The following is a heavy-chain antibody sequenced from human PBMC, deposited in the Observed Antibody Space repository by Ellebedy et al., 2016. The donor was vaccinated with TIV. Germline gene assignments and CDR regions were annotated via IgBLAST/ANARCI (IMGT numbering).Heavy chain of an antibody. CDR3: ARDPRNGWAPIDH. CDR1: GYNFTTYS. Sequence: AASVKVSCKASGYNFTTYSLNWLRQAPGQRLEWMGWVYPGNGDTRYSQKFQDRITFSWDTSASTAYMELSSLRSEDTAVYYYARDPRNGWAPIDHWGQGTLVTVSS. CDR2: VYPGNGDT. D-gene: IGHD6-19*01. J-gene: IGHJ4*02. V-gene: IGHV1-3*01.